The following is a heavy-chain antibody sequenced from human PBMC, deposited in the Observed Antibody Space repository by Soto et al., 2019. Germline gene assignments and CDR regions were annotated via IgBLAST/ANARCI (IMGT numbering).Heavy chain of an antibody. V-gene: IGHV3-74*01. CDR2: INSDGSRT. CDR1: GITFRNYW. D-gene: IGHD3-10*01. J-gene: IGHJ5*02. CDR3: AREKESGTAYPWFDP. Sequence: EVQLVESGGGLVQPGGSLRLSCAASGITFRNYWMHWVRQVPGKGLVWVSGINSDGSRTGYADSVKGRFTISRHNAKNTLYLQMNSLRAEDTAVYYCAREKESGTAYPWFDPWGQGTLVTVSS.